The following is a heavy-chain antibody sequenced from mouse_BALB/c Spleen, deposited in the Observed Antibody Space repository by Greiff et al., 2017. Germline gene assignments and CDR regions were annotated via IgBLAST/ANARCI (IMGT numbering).Heavy chain of an antibody. D-gene: IGHD3-1*01. CDR3: ASSGDY. Sequence: EVKLMESGAELVKPGASVKLSCTASGFNIKDTYMHWVKQRPEQGLEWIGRIDPANGNTKYDPKFQGKATITADTSSNTAYLQLSSLTSEDTAVYYCASSGDYWGQGTSVTVAS. J-gene: IGHJ4*01. CDR2: IDPANGNT. V-gene: IGHV14-3*02. CDR1: GFNIKDTY.